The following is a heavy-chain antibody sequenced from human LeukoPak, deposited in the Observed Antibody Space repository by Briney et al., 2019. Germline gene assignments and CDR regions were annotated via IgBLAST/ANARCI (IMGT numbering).Heavy chain of an antibody. D-gene: IGHD6-19*01. Sequence: TSETLSLTCTVSGGSISSYFWSWIRQPPGMGLEWIGYIYYSGSTNYNPSLKSRVTMSVDTSKNQFSLKLSSVTAADTAVYYCARIDRAVAGTIDYWGQGTLVTVSS. CDR3: ARIDRAVAGTIDY. CDR2: IYYSGST. V-gene: IGHV4-59*08. J-gene: IGHJ4*02. CDR1: GGSISSYF.